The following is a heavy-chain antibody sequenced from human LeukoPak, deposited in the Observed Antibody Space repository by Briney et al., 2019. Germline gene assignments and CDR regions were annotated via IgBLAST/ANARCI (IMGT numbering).Heavy chain of an antibody. D-gene: IGHD4-17*01. CDR1: GFTFDDYG. CDR2: ISWNSGSI. J-gene: IGHJ4*02. CDR3: AKDGQPTVTTVDY. Sequence: GRSLRLSCAASGFTFDDYGMHWVRQAPGKGLEWVSGISWNSGSIGYADSVKGRFTISRDNAKNSLYLQMNSLRAEDTALYYCAKDGQPTVTTVDYWGQGTLVTVSS. V-gene: IGHV3-9*01.